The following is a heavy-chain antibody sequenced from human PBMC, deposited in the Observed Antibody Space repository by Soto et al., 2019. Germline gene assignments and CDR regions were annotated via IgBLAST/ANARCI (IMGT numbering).Heavy chain of an antibody. V-gene: IGHV3-21*01. CDR2: ITRGGET. D-gene: IGHD2-21*02. Sequence: LRLSCVASGFTFGTYSMHWVRQAPGKGLEWVSSITRGGETYYAESVKGRLTISRDYAKNSVSLQMNSLGVEDTAVYYCAREETAWPLAYGLDVWGQGTTVTVS. CDR1: GFTFGTYS. J-gene: IGHJ6*02. CDR3: AREETAWPLAYGLDV.